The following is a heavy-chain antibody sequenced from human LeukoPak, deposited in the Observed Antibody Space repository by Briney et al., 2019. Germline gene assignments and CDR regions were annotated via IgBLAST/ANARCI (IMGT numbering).Heavy chain of an antibody. CDR2: ISGSGGSA. V-gene: IGHV3-23*01. CDR1: GFPFSSYA. Sequence: GGSLRLSCAASGFPFSSYAMTWVRQAPGKGLEWVSAISGSGGSAYYTDSVKGRFTISRDNSKNTLYLQMNSLRAEDTAVYYCAKERSIVVVPAATMGTNWGQGTLVTVSS. CDR3: AKERSIVVVPAATMGTN. J-gene: IGHJ4*02. D-gene: IGHD2-2*01.